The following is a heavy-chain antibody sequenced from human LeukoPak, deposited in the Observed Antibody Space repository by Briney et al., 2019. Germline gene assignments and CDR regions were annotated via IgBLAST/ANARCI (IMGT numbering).Heavy chain of an antibody. V-gene: IGHV3-30*03. D-gene: IGHD6-19*01. CDR1: GVTFSTYA. CDR3: AIGHTSGWHQFEY. CDR2: ISDDGSNK. Sequence: PGESLRLSCAASGVTFSTYAMHWVRQAPGKGLEWVAVISDDGSNKFYADPVKGRFTISRDNSKNTLNLQMNSLRPDDTAVYYCAIGHTSGWHQFEYWGQGTLVTVSS. J-gene: IGHJ4*02.